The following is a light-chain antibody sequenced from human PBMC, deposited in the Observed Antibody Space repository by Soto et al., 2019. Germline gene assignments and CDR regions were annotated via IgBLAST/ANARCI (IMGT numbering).Light chain of an antibody. CDR1: SSNIPNNY. V-gene: IGLV1-51*01. CDR3: ATWDSSLSGVV. Sequence: SVLTQPPSVSATPGQRVTISCSGSSSNIPNNYVSWYQQLPGTGPKLLIYDKDKRPSGIPDRFSGSESGTAATLGVTGLQTGDESEYYCATWDSSLSGVVFGGGTKLTVL. J-gene: IGLJ2*01. CDR2: DKD.